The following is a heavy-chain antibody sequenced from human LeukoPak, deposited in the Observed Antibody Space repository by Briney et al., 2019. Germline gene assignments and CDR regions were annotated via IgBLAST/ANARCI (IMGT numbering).Heavy chain of an antibody. CDR1: GGTFSSYA. V-gene: IGHV1-69*04. Sequence: ASVKVSCKASGGTFSSYAISWVRQAPGQGLEWMGRIIPILGIANYAQKFQGRVTITADKSTSTAYMELSSLRSEDTAVYYCASVSYCSGGSCYSHFDYWGQGTLVTVSS. CDR3: ASVSYCSGGSCYSHFDY. D-gene: IGHD2-15*01. J-gene: IGHJ4*02. CDR2: IIPILGIA.